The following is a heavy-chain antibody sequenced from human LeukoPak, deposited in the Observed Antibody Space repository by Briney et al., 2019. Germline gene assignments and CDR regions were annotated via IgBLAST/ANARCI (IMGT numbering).Heavy chain of an antibody. CDR2: ISGSGGST. CDR1: GFTFSSYA. V-gene: IGHV3-23*01. Sequence: PPGGSLRLSCAAAGFTFSSYAMSWVRQAPGKGLEWVSAISGSGGSTYYADSVKGRFTISRDNSKNTLYLQMNSLRAEDTAVYYCAKDSAMRIAAADLWGQGTLVTVSS. D-gene: IGHD6-13*01. CDR3: AKDSAMRIAAADL. J-gene: IGHJ4*02.